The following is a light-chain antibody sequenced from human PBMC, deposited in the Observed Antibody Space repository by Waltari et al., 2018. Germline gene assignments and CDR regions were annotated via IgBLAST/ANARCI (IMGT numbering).Light chain of an antibody. J-gene: IGLJ2*01. Sequence: SSELPQDPAVSVALGQTVRITCQGDILRVYYPNWCQQKPGQAPLLVIYGQNNRPAGIPDRFSASTSRNTASLTITGAQAEDEGHYYCSSRDSSGDVIFGGGTKLTVL. CDR1: ILRVYY. CDR2: GQN. CDR3: SSRDSSGDVI. V-gene: IGLV3-19*01.